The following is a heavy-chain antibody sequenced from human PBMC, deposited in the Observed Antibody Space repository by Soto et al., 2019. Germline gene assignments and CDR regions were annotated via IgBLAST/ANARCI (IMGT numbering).Heavy chain of an antibody. CDR2: INAGNGNT. CDR1: GYTFTSYA. CDR3: ARDPPPTIAAAGTATYYYYMDV. J-gene: IGHJ6*03. V-gene: IGHV1-3*01. D-gene: IGHD6-13*01. Sequence: ASVKVSCKASGYTFTSYAMHWVRQAPGQRLEWMGWINAGNGNTKYSQKFQGRVTITRDTSASTAYMELSSLRSEDTAVYYCARDPPPTIAAAGTATYYYYMDVWGKGTTVTVSS.